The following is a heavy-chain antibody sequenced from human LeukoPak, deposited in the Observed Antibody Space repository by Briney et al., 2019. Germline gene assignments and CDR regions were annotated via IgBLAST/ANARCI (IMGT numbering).Heavy chain of an antibody. Sequence: KPSETLSLTCTVSGGSISRSSYYWGWIRQPPGKGLEWIGSIFYSGSSYYNPSLKSRVTISVDTSKNQFSLKLSSVTAADTSVYYCARFSPSSDFQFAFDYWGRGTLVTVSS. CDR2: IFYSGSS. V-gene: IGHV4-39*01. CDR3: ARFSPSSDFQFAFDY. D-gene: IGHD2-21*02. J-gene: IGHJ4*02. CDR1: GGSISRSSYY.